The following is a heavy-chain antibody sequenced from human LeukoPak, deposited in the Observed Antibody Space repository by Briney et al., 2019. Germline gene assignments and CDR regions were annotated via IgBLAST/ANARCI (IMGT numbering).Heavy chain of an antibody. V-gene: IGHV3-21*01. CDR1: GFNFRAYW. J-gene: IGHJ4*02. CDR2: ISSSSSYI. D-gene: IGHD2-8*01. Sequence: GGSLRLSCTTSGFNFRAYWMGWVRQAPGKGLEWVSSISSSSSYIYYADSVKGRFTISRDNAKNSLYLQMNSLRAEDTAVYYCARDRANGVCYDYWGQGTLVTVSS. CDR3: ARDRANGVCYDY.